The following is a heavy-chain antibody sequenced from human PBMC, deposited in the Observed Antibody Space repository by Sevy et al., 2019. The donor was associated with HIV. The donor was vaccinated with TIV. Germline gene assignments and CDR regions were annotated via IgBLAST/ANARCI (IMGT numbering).Heavy chain of an antibody. CDR3: TLRKGAQSIFDY. D-gene: IGHD1-26*01. J-gene: IGHJ4*02. CDR2: LKSKAYGGTL. Sequence: YLRLSCTASGFTFGDYAMNWVRQAPGKGLEWVAFLKSKAYGGTLDYAASVKDRFTISRDDSKNIAHLQMNDLKTEDTAIYYCTLRKGAQSIFDYWGQGAPVTVSS. CDR1: GFTFGDYA. V-gene: IGHV3-49*04.